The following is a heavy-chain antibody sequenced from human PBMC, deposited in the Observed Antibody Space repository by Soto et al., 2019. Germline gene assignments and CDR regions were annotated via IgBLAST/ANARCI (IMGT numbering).Heavy chain of an antibody. CDR3: AKGTKNGVVAVISDIYFDS. CDR2: ISDSASST. V-gene: IGHV3-23*01. Sequence: GGSLRLSCAASGFTFRTYAMIWVRQAPGKGLEWVSGISDSASSTYYADSVKGRFTISRDNSKNALYLQMSSLRAEDTAVYFCAKGTKNGVVAVISDIYFDSWGQGALVTVSS. D-gene: IGHD2-15*01. J-gene: IGHJ4*02. CDR1: GFTFRTYA.